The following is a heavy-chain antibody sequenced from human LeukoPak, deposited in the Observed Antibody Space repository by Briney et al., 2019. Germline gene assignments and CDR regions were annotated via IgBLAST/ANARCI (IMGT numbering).Heavy chain of an antibody. J-gene: IGHJ3*02. CDR1: GFTFSSYS. D-gene: IGHD5-24*01. CDR3: ARCLKRWLQDAFDI. CDR2: ISSSSSYI. Sequence: GGSLRLSCAASGFTFSSYSMNWVRQAPGKGLEWVSSISSSSSYIYYADPVKGRFTISRDNAKNSLYLQMNSLRAEDTAVYYCARCLKRWLQDAFDIWGQGTMVTVSS. V-gene: IGHV3-21*01.